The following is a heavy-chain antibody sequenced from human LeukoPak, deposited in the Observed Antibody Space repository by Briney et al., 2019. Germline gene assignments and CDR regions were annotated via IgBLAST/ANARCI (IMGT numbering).Heavy chain of an antibody. V-gene: IGHV1-69*01. J-gene: IGHJ6*03. CDR2: IIPIFGTA. CDR1: GGTFSSYA. D-gene: IGHD5-18*01. CDR3: ARDTAMVEGLYYYMDV. Sequence: SVKVSCKASGGTFSSYAISWVRQAPEQGLEWMGGIIPIFGTANYAQKFQGRVTITADESTSTAYMGLSSLRSEDTAVYYCARDTAMVEGLYYYMDVWGKGTTVTVSS.